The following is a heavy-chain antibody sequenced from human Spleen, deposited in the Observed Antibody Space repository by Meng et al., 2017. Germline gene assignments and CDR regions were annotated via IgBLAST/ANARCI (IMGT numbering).Heavy chain of an antibody. D-gene: IGHD3-22*01. CDR3: ARVEKYYYDSRGYGWFDP. CDR2: IKQDGSEK. V-gene: IGHV3-7*01. J-gene: IGHJ5*02. CDR1: GFTFSNYW. Sequence: LTGAASGFTFSNYWMSWVRQVPGKGLEWVANIKQDGSEKYHVDSVKGRFTISRDNAKNSLYLEMNSLRVEDTAVYYCARVEKYYYDSRGYGWFDPWGQGTLVTVSS.